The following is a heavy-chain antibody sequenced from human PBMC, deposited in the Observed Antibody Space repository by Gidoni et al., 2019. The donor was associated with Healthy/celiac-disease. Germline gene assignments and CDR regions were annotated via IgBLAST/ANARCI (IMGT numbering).Heavy chain of an antibody. D-gene: IGHD2-2*01. V-gene: IGHV3-30*18. CDR1: GFTFGLYG. J-gene: IGHJ4*02. CDR2: RSYDGSNK. Sequence: QVQLVESGGGVVQPVRSLRLPCAASGFTFGLYGMNWVRQAPGKGLGWVAVRSYDGSNKYYADSVKGRCTIARDNSKNTLYLQMNSLRAEDTAVYYCAKDSSYCSSTSCYLDYWGQGTLVTVSS. CDR3: AKDSSYCSSTSCYLDY.